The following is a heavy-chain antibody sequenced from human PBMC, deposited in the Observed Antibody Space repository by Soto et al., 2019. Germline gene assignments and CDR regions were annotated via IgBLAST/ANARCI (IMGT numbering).Heavy chain of an antibody. Sequence: QVQLQESGPGLVKPSQTLSLTCTVSGGSISTGGYYWTWIRQHPGKGLEWIGYIYYSGSTSYNPSLRSRVTISVDTSKNQFSLKLSSVTAAETAVYYCARGLSVTLFDNWGQGTLVTVSS. J-gene: IGHJ4*02. V-gene: IGHV4-31*03. CDR2: IYYSGST. D-gene: IGHD4-17*01. CDR1: GGSISTGGYY. CDR3: ARGLSVTLFDN.